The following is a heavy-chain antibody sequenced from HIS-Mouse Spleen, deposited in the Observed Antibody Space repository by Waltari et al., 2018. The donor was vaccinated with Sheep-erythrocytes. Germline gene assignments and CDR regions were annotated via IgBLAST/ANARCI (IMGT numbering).Heavy chain of an antibody. D-gene: IGHD6-6*01. CDR2: INHSGST. CDR1: GGSFSGYY. J-gene: IGHJ4*02. Sequence: QVQLQQWGAGLLKPSETLSLTCAVYGGSFSGYYWSWIRQPPGKGLEWIGEINHSGSTHHNPSLKSRVTISVDTSKNQFSLKLSSVTAADTAVYYCARGQYSSSYYFDYWGQGTLVTVSS. CDR3: ARGQYSSSYYFDY. V-gene: IGHV4-34*01.